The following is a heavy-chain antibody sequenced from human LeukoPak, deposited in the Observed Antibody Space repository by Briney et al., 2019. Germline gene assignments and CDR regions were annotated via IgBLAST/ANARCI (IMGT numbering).Heavy chain of an antibody. D-gene: IGHD1-1*01. V-gene: IGHV3-23*01. J-gene: IGHJ5*02. CDR2: ISGSGGST. CDR1: GFTFSSYA. CDR3: AKDPTTGTTPNWFDP. Sequence: GGSLRLSCAASGFTFSSYAMSWVRQAPGKGLEWVSAISGSGGSTYYADSVKGRFTISRDNSKNTLYLQMNSLRAEDTAIYYCAKDPTTGTTPNWFDPWGQGTLVTVSS.